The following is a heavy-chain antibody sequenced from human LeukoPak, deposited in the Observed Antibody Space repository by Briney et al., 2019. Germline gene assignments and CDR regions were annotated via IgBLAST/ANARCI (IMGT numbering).Heavy chain of an antibody. CDR2: IYSSGST. J-gene: IGHJ3*02. V-gene: IGHV4-34*01. CDR3: ARDLYSSRTNDAFVI. Sequence: SETLSLTCAVYGGSFSGYYWSWIRQPPGKGLEWIGSIYSSGSTYYNPSLKSRVTISVDTSKNQFSLKLSSVTAADTAVYHCARDLYSSRTNDAFVIWGQGTMVAVSS. CDR1: GGSFSGYY. D-gene: IGHD6-13*01.